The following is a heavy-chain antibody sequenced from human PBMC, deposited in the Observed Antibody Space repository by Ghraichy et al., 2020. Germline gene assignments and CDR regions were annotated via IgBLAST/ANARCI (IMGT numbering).Heavy chain of an antibody. J-gene: IGHJ4*02. Sequence: GGSLRLSCAASGFTVSSNYMSWVRQAPGKGLEWVSVISSGGSTYYADSVKGRFTISRDNSKNTLYLQMNSRRAEDTAVYYCAREGNYGDYGLGYFDYWGRGTLVTVSS. CDR2: ISSGGST. D-gene: IGHD4-17*01. V-gene: IGHV3-66*01. CDR3: AREGNYGDYGLGYFDY. CDR1: GFTVSSNY.